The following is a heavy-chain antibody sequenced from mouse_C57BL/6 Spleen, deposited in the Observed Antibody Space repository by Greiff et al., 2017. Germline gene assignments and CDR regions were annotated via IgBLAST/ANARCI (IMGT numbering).Heavy chain of an antibody. Sequence: QVQLQQPGAELVKPGASVKLSCTASGYTFTSYWMHWVKQRPGQGLEWIGMIHPHSGSTNYNETFKSKDTLTIDKSSITAYMQLSSLASEDSAVYYCATPPGDFDYWGQGTTLTVSS. CDR1: GYTFTSYW. CDR2: IHPHSGST. V-gene: IGHV1-64*01. J-gene: IGHJ2*01. CDR3: ATPPGDFDY.